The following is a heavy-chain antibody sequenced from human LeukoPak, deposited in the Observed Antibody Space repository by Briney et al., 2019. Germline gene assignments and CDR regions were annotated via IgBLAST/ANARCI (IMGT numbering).Heavy chain of an antibody. D-gene: IGHD3-22*01. J-gene: IGHJ4*02. CDR3: ARDYYYDSSGYPGY. V-gene: IGHV1-69*04. CDR2: IIPILGIA. CDR1: GGSFSSYT. Sequence: SVKVSCKASGGSFSSYTISWVRQAPGQGLEWMGRIIPILGIANYAQKFQGRVTITADKSTSTAYMELSSLRSEDTAVYYCARDYYYDSSGYPGYWGQGTLVTVSS.